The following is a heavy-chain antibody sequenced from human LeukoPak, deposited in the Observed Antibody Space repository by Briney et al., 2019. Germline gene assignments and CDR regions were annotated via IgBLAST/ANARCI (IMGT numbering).Heavy chain of an antibody. J-gene: IGHJ4*02. D-gene: IGHD2-15*01. CDR2: ISVSGSTI. CDR3: ARVDRHSTSTFDY. Sequence: GGSLRLSCAASGLTFSSHEMNWVRQAPGKGLQWVSYISVSGSTIHYADSVKGRFTISRDNAKNSLYLQMNSLRAEDTAIYYCARVDRHSTSTFDYWGQGTLVTVSS. V-gene: IGHV3-48*03. CDR1: GLTFSSHE.